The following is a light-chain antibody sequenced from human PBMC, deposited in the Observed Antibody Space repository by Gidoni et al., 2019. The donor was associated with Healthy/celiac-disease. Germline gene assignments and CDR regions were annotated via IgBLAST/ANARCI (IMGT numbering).Light chain of an antibody. CDR2: DDS. CDR1: NIGRKS. Sequence: YVLTQPPSVSVAPGQTARITCGGNNIGRKSVHWYQQKPGQAPVLVVYDDSDRPSGIPARFSGSNSGKAATLTSSRVEAGDEADYDCQVWDSSSEHVVFGGGTKLTVL. J-gene: IGLJ2*01. V-gene: IGLV3-21*02. CDR3: QVWDSSSEHVV.